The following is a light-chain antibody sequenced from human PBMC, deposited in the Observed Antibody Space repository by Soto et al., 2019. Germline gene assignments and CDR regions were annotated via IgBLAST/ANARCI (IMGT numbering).Light chain of an antibody. Sequence: AIQMTQFPSSLSASVGDRVTLTCRASQDIRSDLGWYQQRPGKAPNLLIYATSTLQSGVPSRFSGSGSGTDFPLTISSLHPEDFATYYCLQDNKYPLTFGGGTKVEIK. CDR2: ATS. CDR1: QDIRSD. J-gene: IGKJ4*01. V-gene: IGKV1-6*01. CDR3: LQDNKYPLT.